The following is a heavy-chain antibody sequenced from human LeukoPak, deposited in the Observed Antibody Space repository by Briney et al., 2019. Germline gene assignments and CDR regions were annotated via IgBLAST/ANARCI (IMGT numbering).Heavy chain of an antibody. Sequence: ASVKVSCKASGYTFTSYDINWVRQATGQGLEWMGWMNPNSGNTDYAQKFQGRVTITRNTSVSTAYMELSRLRSDDTAVYYCARAWGIVGAKYYFDYWGQGTLVTVSS. D-gene: IGHD1-26*01. J-gene: IGHJ4*02. CDR2: MNPNSGNT. CDR3: ARAWGIVGAKYYFDY. V-gene: IGHV1-8*03. CDR1: GYTFTSYD.